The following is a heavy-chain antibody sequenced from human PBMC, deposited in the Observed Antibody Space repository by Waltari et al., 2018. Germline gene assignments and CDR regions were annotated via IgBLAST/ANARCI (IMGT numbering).Heavy chain of an antibody. CDR1: GVTLTRSW. D-gene: IGHD6-13*01. V-gene: IGHV3-7*01. CDR2: IKQDGSEK. Sequence: EVQLVESGGGLVQPGGSLRRPCAAAGVTLTRSWLSWVRQGPGKGLEWVANIKQDGSEKYYVDSVKGRFTISRDNAKNSLYLQMNSLRAEDTAVYYCARDPACGSSSCHWGQGTLVTVSS. J-gene: IGHJ4*02. CDR3: ARDPACGSSSCH.